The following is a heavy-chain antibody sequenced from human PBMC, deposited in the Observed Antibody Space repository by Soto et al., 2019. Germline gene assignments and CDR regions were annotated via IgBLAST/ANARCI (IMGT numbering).Heavy chain of an antibody. J-gene: IGHJ4*02. CDR1: GYTFSSYG. CDR2: ISANSGDT. D-gene: IGHD2-21*01. CDR3: ASDFRDSCGGHGCIYFDF. V-gene: IGHV1-18*01. Sequence: QVQLVQSGAEVKEPGASVRVSCKASGYTFSSYGFSWVRQAPGQGLEWVAWISANSGDTNSAQKFQGTVTLTTDTPTSTAYIDLRSLTSDDKAISCCASDFRDSCGGHGCIYFDFWGQGTLVTVSS.